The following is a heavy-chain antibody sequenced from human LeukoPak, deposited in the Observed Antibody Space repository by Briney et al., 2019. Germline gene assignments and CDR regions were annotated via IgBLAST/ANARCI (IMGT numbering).Heavy chain of an antibody. CDR2: INPNSGGT. V-gene: IGHV1-2*02. CDR3: AKNEKTWDYYYYYMDV. Sequence: ASVKVSCKASGYTFTGYYMHWVRQAPGQGLEWMGWINPNSGGTNYAQKFQGRVIMTRDTSISTAYMELRRLRSDDTAVYYCAKNEKTWDYYYYYMDVWGKGTTVTVSS. J-gene: IGHJ6*03. D-gene: IGHD1-26*01. CDR1: GYTFTGYY.